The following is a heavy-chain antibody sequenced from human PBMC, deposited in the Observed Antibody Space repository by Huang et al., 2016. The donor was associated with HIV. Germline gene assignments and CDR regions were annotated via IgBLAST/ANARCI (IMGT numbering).Heavy chain of an antibody. J-gene: IGHJ4*02. Sequence: QVQLVESGGGVVQPGRSLRLSCAASGFTFSNYGVHWVRQAPGKCLEWVAARSYDGSYQYYSDSVKGRFTISRDDSQNTLYLQMSSLRAEDTAVYFCAKDREDSAYQLDYWGQGTRVTVSS. CDR2: RSYDGSYQ. D-gene: IGHD5-12*01. V-gene: IGHV3-30*18. CDR3: AKDREDSAYQLDY. CDR1: GFTFSNYG.